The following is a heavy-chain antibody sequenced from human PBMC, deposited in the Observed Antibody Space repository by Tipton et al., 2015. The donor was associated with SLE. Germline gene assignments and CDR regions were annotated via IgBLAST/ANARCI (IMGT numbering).Heavy chain of an antibody. CDR3: ASRNSRYSSGWYYFDY. V-gene: IGHV1-18*01. CDR1: GYTFTSYG. D-gene: IGHD6-19*01. CDR2: ISAYNGNT. J-gene: IGHJ4*02. Sequence: QSGAEVKKPGASVKVSCKASGYTFTSYGISWVRQAPGQGLEWMGWISAYNGNTNYAQNLQGRVTMTTDTSTSTAYMELSSLRSEDTAVYYCASRNSRYSSGWYYFDYWGQGTLVTVSS.